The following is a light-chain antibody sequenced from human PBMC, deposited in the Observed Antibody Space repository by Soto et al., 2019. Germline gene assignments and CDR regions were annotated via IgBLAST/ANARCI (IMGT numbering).Light chain of an antibody. J-gene: IGKJ1*01. CDR2: DAS. Sequence: DIQMTQSPSTLSASVGDRVTITCRASQSIRTWLAWYQQKPGKAPKLLIYDASSLKSGVPSRFSGGGSGTEFTLTISSLQPDDFTTYYCQQYNTNPWTFGQRTKVDIK. CDR1: QSIRTW. V-gene: IGKV1-5*01. CDR3: QQYNTNPWT.